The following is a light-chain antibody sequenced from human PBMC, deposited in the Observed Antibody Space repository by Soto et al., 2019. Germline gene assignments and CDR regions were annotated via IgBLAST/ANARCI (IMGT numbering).Light chain of an antibody. V-gene: IGKV1-5*01. CDR3: QQYNSYPWT. J-gene: IGKJ1*01. Sequence: DIPMTQSPSTLSASVGDRVTITCRASRSISSWLAWYQQKPGKAPKLLIYDASSLESGVPSRFSGSGSGREFTLTITSLQPDDFATYYCQQYNSYPWTFGQGTKVEIK. CDR2: DAS. CDR1: RSISSW.